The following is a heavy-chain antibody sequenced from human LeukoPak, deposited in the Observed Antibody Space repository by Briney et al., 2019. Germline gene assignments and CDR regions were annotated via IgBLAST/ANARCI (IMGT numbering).Heavy chain of an antibody. D-gene: IGHD3-3*01. CDR3: ARDIGFGVVIPTDP. CDR2: INPNSGGT. Sequence: ASVKVSCKASGGTFSSYAISWVRQAPGQGLEWMGWINPNSGGTNYAQKFQGRVTMTRDTSISTAYMELSRLRSDDTAVYYCARDIGFGVVIPTDPWGQGTLVTVSS. CDR1: GGTFSSYA. V-gene: IGHV1-2*02. J-gene: IGHJ5*02.